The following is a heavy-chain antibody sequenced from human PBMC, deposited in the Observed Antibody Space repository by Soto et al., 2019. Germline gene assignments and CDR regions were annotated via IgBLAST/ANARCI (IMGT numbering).Heavy chain of an antibody. CDR2: VHHFVGT. J-gene: IGHJ4*02. Sequence: QVRLQESGTGLVEPSGTLSLTCAVSGGSIYTDDWWTWVRQTPGKGLEWIGEVHHFVGTNYNPSLRSRVTISKDKSKNQFSLELSSVTAADTAVYYCANWGGRNLPRLYWGPGTLVTVSS. D-gene: IGHD3-16*01. CDR1: GGSIYTDDW. CDR3: ANWGGRNLPRLY. V-gene: IGHV4-4*02.